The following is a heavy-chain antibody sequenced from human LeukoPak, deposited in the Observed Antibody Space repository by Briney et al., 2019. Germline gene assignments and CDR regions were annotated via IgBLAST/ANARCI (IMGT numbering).Heavy chain of an antibody. Sequence: PSQTLPLTCTVSGGSISSGGYYWSWIRQPPGKGLEWIGYIYYSGSTYYNPSLKSRVTISVDTSKNQFSLKLSSVTAADTAVYYCARVDIVATITGWGQGTLVTVSS. CDR1: GGSISSGGYY. CDR3: ARVDIVATITG. J-gene: IGHJ4*02. V-gene: IGHV4-31*03. D-gene: IGHD5-12*01. CDR2: IYYSGST.